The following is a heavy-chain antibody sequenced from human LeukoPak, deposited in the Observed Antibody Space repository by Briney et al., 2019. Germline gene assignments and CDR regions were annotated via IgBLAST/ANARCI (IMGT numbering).Heavy chain of an antibody. CDR3: ARLGVYGGMDH. CDR1: GGSISSSY. CDR2: IYYSVST. J-gene: IGHJ4*02. D-gene: IGHD4-23*01. Sequence: PSETLSLTCSVSGGSISSSYWSWIRQSPGKGLEWIGHIYYSVSTNYNPSLRSRVTISVDTSKNQFSLKLSSVTATGTALYYCARLGVYGGMDHWGQGIPVTVSS. V-gene: IGHV4-59*08.